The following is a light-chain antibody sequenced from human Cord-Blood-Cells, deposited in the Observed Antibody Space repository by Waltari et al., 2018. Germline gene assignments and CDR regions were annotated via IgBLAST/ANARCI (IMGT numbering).Light chain of an antibody. Sequence: QPALTQTASVSGSPEHTITIPFTGTSSNVGGYNYVSWYKKHPGKAPKLMFYDVSHRHSGVSNRFSGSKSGNTASLTISGLQAEDEADYYCSSYTSSSTWVFGGGTKLTVL. CDR3: SSYTSSSTWV. CDR1: SSNVGGYNY. J-gene: IGLJ3*02. CDR2: DVS. V-gene: IGLV2-14*03.